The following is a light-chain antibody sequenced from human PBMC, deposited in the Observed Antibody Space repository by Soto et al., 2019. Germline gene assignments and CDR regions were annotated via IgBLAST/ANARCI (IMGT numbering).Light chain of an antibody. J-gene: IGKJ5*01. V-gene: IGKV3-11*01. Sequence: EIVLTQSPATLSVSPGESATLSFRASQSVSSSYLAWYQQKPGQAPRLLIYDASNRATGIPARFSGSGSGTDFALTISSLEPEDSAVYYCQQRSNWPSITFGQGTRLENK. CDR1: QSVSSSY. CDR2: DAS. CDR3: QQRSNWPSIT.